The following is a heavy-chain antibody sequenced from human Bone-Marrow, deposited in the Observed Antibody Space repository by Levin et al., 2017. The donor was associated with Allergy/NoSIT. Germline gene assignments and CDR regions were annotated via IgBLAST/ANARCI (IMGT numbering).Heavy chain of an antibody. CDR3: ARIGSFMGARDGYRERNWFDP. Sequence: SGPTLVKPPETLTLTCTVSGFSLSNARMGVSWIRQPPGKALEWLAHIFSNDEKSYSTSLKSRLTISKDTSKSQVVLTMTNMDPVDTATYYCARIGSFMGARDGYRERNWFDPWGQGTLVTVSS. D-gene: IGHD5-24*01. J-gene: IGHJ5*02. CDR1: GFSLSNARMG. CDR2: IFSNDEK. V-gene: IGHV2-26*01.